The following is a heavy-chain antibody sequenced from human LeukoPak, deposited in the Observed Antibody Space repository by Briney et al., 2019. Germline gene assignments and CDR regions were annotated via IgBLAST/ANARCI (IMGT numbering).Heavy chain of an antibody. J-gene: IGHJ4*02. CDR3: ARDPLAYCGGDCYFFFDY. Sequence: PGGSLRLSCAASGFTFSTYAVNWVRQAPGKGLEWVSSIGDSGGRTYYADSVKGRSTISRDNSKNTLYLQMNSLRAEDTAVYYCARDPLAYCGGDCYFFFDYWGQGTLVTVSS. CDR2: IGDSGGRT. CDR1: GFTFSTYA. V-gene: IGHV3-23*01. D-gene: IGHD2-21*02.